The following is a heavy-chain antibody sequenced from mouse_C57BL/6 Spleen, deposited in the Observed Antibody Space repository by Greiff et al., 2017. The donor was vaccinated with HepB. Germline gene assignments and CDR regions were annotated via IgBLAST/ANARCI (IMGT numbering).Heavy chain of an antibody. D-gene: IGHD1-1*02. CDR3: AREVGSFFAY. CDR2: INPNNGGT. J-gene: IGHJ3*01. V-gene: IGHV1-26*01. Sequence: EVQLQQSGPELVKPGASVKISCKASGYTFTDYYMNWVKQSHGKSLEWIGDINPNNGGTSYNQKFKGKATLTVDKSSSTAYMELRSLTSEDSAVYYCAREVGSFFAYWGQGTLVTVSA. CDR1: GYTFTDYY.